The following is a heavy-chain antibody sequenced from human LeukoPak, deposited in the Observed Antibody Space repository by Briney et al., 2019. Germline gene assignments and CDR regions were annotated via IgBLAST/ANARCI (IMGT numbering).Heavy chain of an antibody. V-gene: IGHV1-69*04. CDR1: GHTFTSYG. D-gene: IGHD3-10*01. CDR3: ARGDYYGSGSHRYWFDP. J-gene: IGHJ5*02. Sequence: GASVKVSCKASGHTFTSYGISWVRQAPGQGLEWMGRIIPILGIANYAQKFQGRVTITADKSTSTAYMELSSLRSEDTAVYYCARGDYYGSGSHRYWFDPWGQGTLVTVSS. CDR2: IIPILGIA.